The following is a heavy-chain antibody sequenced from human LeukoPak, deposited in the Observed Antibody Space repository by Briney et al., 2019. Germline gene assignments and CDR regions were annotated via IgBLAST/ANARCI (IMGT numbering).Heavy chain of an antibody. Sequence: SETLSLTCTVSGGSISSYYWSWIRQPPGKGLEWIRYIYYSGSTNYNPSLKSRVTISVDTSNNQFSLKLSSVTAADTAVYYCARGWETRTLYNWFDPWGQGTLVTVSS. CDR1: GGSISSYY. CDR3: ARGWETRTLYNWFDP. V-gene: IGHV4-59*01. J-gene: IGHJ5*02. D-gene: IGHD1-26*01. CDR2: IYYSGST.